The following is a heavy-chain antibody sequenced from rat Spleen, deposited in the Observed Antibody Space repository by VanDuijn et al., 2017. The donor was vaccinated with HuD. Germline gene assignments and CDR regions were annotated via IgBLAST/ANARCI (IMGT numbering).Heavy chain of an antibody. CDR1: GFTFSDHY. D-gene: IGHD1-6*01. J-gene: IGHJ2*01. CDR2: IGTGGGHT. CDR3: ARGGFFRY. V-gene: IGHV5S11*01. Sequence: EVQLVESDGGLVQPGRSLKLSCAASGFTFSDHYMAWVRQAPTKGPEWVAYIGTGGGHTYYRDSVKGRFTVSRDTAQHILYLQMNSLRSEETATYYCARGGFFRYWGQGVMVTVSS.